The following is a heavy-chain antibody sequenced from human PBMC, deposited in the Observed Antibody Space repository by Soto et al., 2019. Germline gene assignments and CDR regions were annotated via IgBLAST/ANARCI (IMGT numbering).Heavy chain of an antibody. CDR1: GYSFTDYF. CDR2: INPQSGGT. J-gene: IGHJ5*02. D-gene: IGHD3-22*01. CDR3: VKPYDGSCQSSHYFDP. Sequence: QVQLVQSGAEVKKPGASVKVSCEASGYSFTDYFIHWVRQAPGQGLEWMGWINPQSGGTNYAQVFRGMVTMTRDTSISTAYMDLSVMRSDDTATYYCVKPYDGSCQSSHYFDPWGQGSPVTVSS. V-gene: IGHV1-2*02.